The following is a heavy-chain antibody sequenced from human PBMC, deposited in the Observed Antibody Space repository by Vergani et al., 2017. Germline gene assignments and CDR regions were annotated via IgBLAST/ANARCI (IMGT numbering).Heavy chain of an antibody. J-gene: IGHJ4*02. CDR2: ISWNSGSI. Sequence: EVQLVESGGGLVPPGRSLRTSCAASGFTFDDYAMHWVRQAPGKGLEWVSGISWNSGSIGYADSVKGRFTISRDNAKNSLYLQMNSLRAEDTALYYCAKGHGGWFHRLFDYWGQGTLVTVSS. CDR3: AKGHGGWFHRLFDY. CDR1: GFTFDDYA. V-gene: IGHV3-9*01. D-gene: IGHD6-19*01.